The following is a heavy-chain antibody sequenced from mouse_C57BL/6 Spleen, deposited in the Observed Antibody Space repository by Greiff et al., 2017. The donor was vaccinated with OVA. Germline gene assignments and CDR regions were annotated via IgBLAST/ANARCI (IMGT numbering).Heavy chain of an antibody. D-gene: IGHD2-5*01. CDR1: GYTFTSYD. Sequence: VQLVESGPELVKPGASVKLSCKASGYTFTSYDINWVKQRPGQGLEWIGWIYPRDGSTKYNEKFKGKATLTVDTSSSTAYMELHSLTSEDSAVYFCARGGYSNYGGYAMDYWGQGTSVTVSS. V-gene: IGHV1-85*01. CDR3: ARGGYSNYGGYAMDY. CDR2: IYPRDGST. J-gene: IGHJ4*01.